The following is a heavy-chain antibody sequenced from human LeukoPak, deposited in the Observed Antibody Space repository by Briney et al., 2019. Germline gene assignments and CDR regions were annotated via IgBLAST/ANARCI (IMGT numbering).Heavy chain of an antibody. CDR1: GFTFSSYA. J-gene: IGHJ4*02. CDR2: ISGSGGST. Sequence: GGSLRLSCAASGFTFSSYAMSWVRQAPGKGLEWVSAISGSGGSTYYADSMKGRFTISRDNSKNTLYLQMNSLRAEDTAVYYCAKDQRDGYSSRSFFDYWGQGTLVTVSS. V-gene: IGHV3-23*01. D-gene: IGHD6-13*01. CDR3: AKDQRDGYSSRSFFDY.